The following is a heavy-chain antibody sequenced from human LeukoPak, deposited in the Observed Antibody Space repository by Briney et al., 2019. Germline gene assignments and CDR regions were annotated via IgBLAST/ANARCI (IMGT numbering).Heavy chain of an antibody. J-gene: IGHJ4*02. Sequence: SETLSLTCAVSGGSISSSNWWSWVRQPPGKGLEWIGEIYHSGSTNYNPSLKSRVTISVDKSKNQFSLKLSSVTAADTAAYYCARTDYGDYAVDYWGQGTLVTVSS. V-gene: IGHV4-4*02. CDR2: IYHSGST. CDR3: ARTDYGDYAVDY. CDR1: GGSISSSNW. D-gene: IGHD4-17*01.